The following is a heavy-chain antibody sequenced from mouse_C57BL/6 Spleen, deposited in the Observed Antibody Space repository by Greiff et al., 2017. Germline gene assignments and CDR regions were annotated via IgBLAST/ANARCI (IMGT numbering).Heavy chain of an antibody. J-gene: IGHJ3*01. Sequence: QVQLQQSGAELVRPGASVTLSCKASGYTFTDYEMHWVKQTPVHGLEGIGAIDPETGGTAYNQKFKGKAILTADKSSSTAYMELRSLTSEDSAVYYCTRSDGYLFAYWGQGTLVTVSA. CDR2: IDPETGGT. D-gene: IGHD2-3*01. V-gene: IGHV1-15*01. CDR3: TRSDGYLFAY. CDR1: GYTFTDYE.